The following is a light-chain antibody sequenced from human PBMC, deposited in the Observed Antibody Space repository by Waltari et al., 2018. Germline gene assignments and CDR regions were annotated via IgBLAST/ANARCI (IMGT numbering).Light chain of an antibody. CDR1: QCIVKY. V-gene: IGKV3-20*01. J-gene: IGKJ1*01. CDR2: HTS. Sequence: DIMLTQSPGTLSLSPGDRATLSCKASQCIVKYLAWYQQRPVQAPRLLIYHTSIRSTGIPDRFSGSGYETDFSLTISRLEPEDFAVYYCQHYVRFPTTFGQGTNVEIK. CDR3: QHYVRFPTT.